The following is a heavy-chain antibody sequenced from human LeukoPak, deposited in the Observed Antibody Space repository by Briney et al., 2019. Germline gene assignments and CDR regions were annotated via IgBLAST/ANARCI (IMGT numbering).Heavy chain of an antibody. V-gene: IGHV3-30*02. Sequence: GGSLRLSCAASGFTFSNYGMHWVRQAPGKGLEWVAFIRSAASNGFYADSVKGRFTISRDDFENTLYLQMNSLRPEDTAVYYCAKVQVTMVRGVIITYYYYYYMDVWGKGTTVTISS. CDR3: AKVQVTMVRGVIITYYYYYYMDV. D-gene: IGHD3-10*01. CDR1: GFTFSNYG. CDR2: IRSAASNG. J-gene: IGHJ6*03.